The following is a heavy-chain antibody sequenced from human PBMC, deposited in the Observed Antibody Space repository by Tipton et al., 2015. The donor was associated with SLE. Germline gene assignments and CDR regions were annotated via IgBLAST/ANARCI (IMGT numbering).Heavy chain of an antibody. V-gene: IGHV3-7*01. D-gene: IGHD5-12*01. CDR2: IKQDGSEK. Sequence: SLRLSCAASGFTFSSYWMSWVRQAPGKGLEWVANIKQDGSEKYFVDSVKGRFTISRDNAKNSLYLQMNSLRAEDTAVYYCARDMGGYSGYDAFDIWGQGTMVTVSS. J-gene: IGHJ3*02. CDR3: ARDMGGYSGYDAFDI. CDR1: GFTFSSYW.